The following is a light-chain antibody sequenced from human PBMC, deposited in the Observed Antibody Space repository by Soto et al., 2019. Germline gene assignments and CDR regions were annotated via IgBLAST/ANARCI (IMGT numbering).Light chain of an antibody. J-gene: IGKJ4*01. CDR2: ATS. V-gene: IGKV1-9*01. CDR3: QQLNSYPLT. CDR1: QSITKY. Sequence: DIQMTQSPSSLSASVGDRVTITCRASQSITKYLNWYQHKPGRVPTLLIYATSNLQSGVPSRFSGSGPGTDFTLTISSLQPEDFATYYCQQLNSYPLTFGGGTKVEIK.